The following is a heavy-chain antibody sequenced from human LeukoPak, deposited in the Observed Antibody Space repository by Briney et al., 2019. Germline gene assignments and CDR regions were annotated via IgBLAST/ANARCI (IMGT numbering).Heavy chain of an antibody. CDR3: ARDADPGEPNYYYYGMDV. Sequence: ASVKVSCKASGYTFTSYGISWVRQAPGQGLEWMGWISAYNGNTNYAQKLQGRVTMTTDTSTSTAYIELRSLRSDDTAVYYCARDADPGEPNYYYYGMDVWGQGTTVTVSS. D-gene: IGHD7-27*01. V-gene: IGHV1-18*01. CDR2: ISAYNGNT. J-gene: IGHJ6*02. CDR1: GYTFTSYG.